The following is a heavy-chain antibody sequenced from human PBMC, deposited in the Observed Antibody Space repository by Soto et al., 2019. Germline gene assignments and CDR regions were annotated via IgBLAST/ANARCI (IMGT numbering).Heavy chain of an antibody. CDR1: GYTFTAYY. CDR3: ARVHYDSVPADY. V-gene: IGHV1-2*02. Sequence: GASVKVSCKASGYTFTAYYMHWVRQAPGQGLEWMGWINPNSGGTNYAQKFQGRVTMTRDTSISTAYMELSRLRSDDTAVYYCARVHYDSVPADYWGRGTQVTVSS. CDR2: INPNSGGT. D-gene: IGHD3-22*01. J-gene: IGHJ4*02.